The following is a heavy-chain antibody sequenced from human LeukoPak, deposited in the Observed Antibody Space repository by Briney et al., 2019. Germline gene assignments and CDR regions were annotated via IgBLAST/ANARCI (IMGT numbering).Heavy chain of an antibody. CDR2: IYYSGST. CDR3: ASTYDFWSGHDAFDI. D-gene: IGHD3-3*01. V-gene: IGHV4-59*01. J-gene: IGHJ3*02. Sequence: SETLSLTCTVSGGSISSYYWSWIRQPAGKGLEWIGYIYYSGSTNYNPSLKSRVTISVDTSKNQFSLKLSSVTAADTAVYYCASTYDFWSGHDAFDIWGQGTMVTVSS. CDR1: GGSISSYY.